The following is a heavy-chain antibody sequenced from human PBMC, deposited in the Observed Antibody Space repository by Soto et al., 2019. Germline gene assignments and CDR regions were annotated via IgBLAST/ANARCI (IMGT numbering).Heavy chain of an antibody. CDR1: GYSYGNYW. V-gene: IGHV5-51*01. D-gene: IGHD3-10*01. CDR3: ARFDTTMIRAFDI. Sequence: PGESLKISCKGSGYSYGNYWIGWVRQMPGKGLEWMGIIYPGDSDTRYSPSFQGQVTISADKSITTAYLQWSSLKTSDTAMYYSARFDTTMIRAFDIWGQGTMVTVSS. CDR2: IYPGDSDT. J-gene: IGHJ3*02.